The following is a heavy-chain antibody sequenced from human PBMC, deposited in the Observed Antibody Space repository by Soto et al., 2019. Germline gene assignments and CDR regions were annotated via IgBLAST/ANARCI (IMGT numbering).Heavy chain of an antibody. J-gene: IGHJ4*02. D-gene: IGHD5-12*01. V-gene: IGHV4-59*08. CDR2: IYYSGST. Sequence: PSETLSLTCTVSGGPISSYYWSWIRQPPGKGLEWIGYIYYSGSTNYNPSLKSRVTISVDTSKNQFSLKLSSVTAADTAVYYCARHVKVATNFDYWGQGTLVTVSS. CDR3: ARHVKVATNFDY. CDR1: GGPISSYY.